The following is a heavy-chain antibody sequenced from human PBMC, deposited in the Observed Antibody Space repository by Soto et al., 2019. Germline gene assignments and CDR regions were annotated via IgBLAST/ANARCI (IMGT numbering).Heavy chain of an antibody. CDR1: GYTFTSYG. V-gene: IGHV1-18*04. CDR2: ISAYNGNT. Sequence: ASVKVSCKASGYTFTSYGISWVRQAPGQGLEWMGWISAYNGNTNYAQKLQGRVTMTTDTSTSTAYMELRSLRSDDTAVYYCARSERGYSYGHFDYWGQGTLVTAPQ. D-gene: IGHD5-18*01. J-gene: IGHJ4*02. CDR3: ARSERGYSYGHFDY.